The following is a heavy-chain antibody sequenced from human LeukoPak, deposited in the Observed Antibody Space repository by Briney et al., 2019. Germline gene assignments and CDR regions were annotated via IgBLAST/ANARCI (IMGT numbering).Heavy chain of an antibody. CDR1: GFTFSDYD. Sequence: PGGSLRLSCAASGFTFSDYDMSWIRQAPGKGLEWVSYISSSSSYTNYADSVKGRFTISRDNAKNSLYLQMNSLRAEDTAVYYCARDGSGSSIVADYWGQGTLVTVSS. CDR3: ARDGSGSSIVADY. J-gene: IGHJ4*02. V-gene: IGHV3-11*05. D-gene: IGHD1-26*01. CDR2: ISSSSSYT.